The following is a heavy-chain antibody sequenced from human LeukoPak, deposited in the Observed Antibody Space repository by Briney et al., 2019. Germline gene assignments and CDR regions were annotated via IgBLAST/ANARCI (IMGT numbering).Heavy chain of an antibody. J-gene: IGHJ3*02. CDR2: IYYSGST. CDR3: ASQVGEAAAGTTDAFDI. V-gene: IGHV4-59*08. D-gene: IGHD6-13*01. CDR1: GASISSYY. Sequence: PSETLSLTCTVSGASISSYYWCWIRQPPGKGLEWSGYIYYSGSTNYNPSLKSRVTISVDTSKNQFSLKLSSMTAADTAVYYCASQVGEAAAGTTDAFDIWGQGTMVTVSS.